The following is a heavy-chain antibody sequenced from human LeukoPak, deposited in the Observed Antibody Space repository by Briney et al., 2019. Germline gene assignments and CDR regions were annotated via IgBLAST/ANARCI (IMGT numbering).Heavy chain of an antibody. Sequence: SETLSLTCTVSGDSISGYYWNWIRQPAGKGLEWIGRIYISGSTNYNPSLKSRVTMSIDTSKNQFSLKLSSVTAADTAVYYCACLTTADAFDIWGQGTMVTVSS. V-gene: IGHV4-4*07. D-gene: IGHD3-22*01. CDR1: GDSISGYY. J-gene: IGHJ3*02. CDR3: ACLTTADAFDI. CDR2: IYISGST.